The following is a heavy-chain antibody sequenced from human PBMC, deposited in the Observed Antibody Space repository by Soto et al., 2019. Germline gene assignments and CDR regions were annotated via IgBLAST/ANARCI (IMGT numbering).Heavy chain of an antibody. Sequence: SETLSLTCAVYGGSFSGYYWSWIRQPPGKGLEWIGEINHSGSTNYNPSLKSRVTISVDTSKNQFSLKLSSVTAADTAVYYCARGLLWFGELSPGSKHAGGWFDPWGQGTLVTVSS. CDR2: INHSGST. V-gene: IGHV4-34*01. J-gene: IGHJ5*02. D-gene: IGHD3-10*01. CDR3: ARGLLWFGELSPGSKHAGGWFDP. CDR1: GGSFSGYY.